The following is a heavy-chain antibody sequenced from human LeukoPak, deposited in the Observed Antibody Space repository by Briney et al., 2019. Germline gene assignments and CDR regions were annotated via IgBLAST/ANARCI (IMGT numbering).Heavy chain of an antibody. CDR2: ISSSSSYI. V-gene: IGHV3-21*01. CDR3: ARAASRYCSGGSCYSDY. J-gene: IGHJ4*02. CDR1: GFTFSSYS. D-gene: IGHD2-15*01. Sequence: PGGSLRLSCAASGFTFSSYSMNWVRQAPGKGLEWVSSISSSSSYIYYADSVKGRFTISRDNAKNSLYLQMNSLRAEDTAVYYCARAASRYCSGGSCYSDYWGQGTLVTVSS.